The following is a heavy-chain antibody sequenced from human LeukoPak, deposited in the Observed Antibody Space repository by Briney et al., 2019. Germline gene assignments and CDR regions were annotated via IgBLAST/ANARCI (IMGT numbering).Heavy chain of an antibody. V-gene: IGHV3-30*18. J-gene: IGHJ5*02. D-gene: IGHD1-1*01. CDR1: GFTFSSYG. Sequence: GGSLRLSCAASGFTFSSYGMHWVRQAPGKGLEWVAVISYDGSNKYYADSMKGRFTISRDNSKNTLYLQMNSLRAEDTAVYYCAKDGGTSGFDPWGQGTLVTVSS. CDR2: ISYDGSNK. CDR3: AKDGGTSGFDP.